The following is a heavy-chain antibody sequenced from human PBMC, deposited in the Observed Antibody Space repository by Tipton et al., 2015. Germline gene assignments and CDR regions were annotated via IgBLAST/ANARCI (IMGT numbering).Heavy chain of an antibody. CDR2: IWYDGNKK. V-gene: IGHV3-33*01. J-gene: IGHJ4*02. Sequence: SLRLSCAASGFSFSKYGMHWVRQAPGKGLEWVALIWYDGNKKYYADSVKGRFTISRDNAENSLYLQMNSLRAEDTAVYYCARDVYWGQGTLVTVSS. CDR3: ARDVY. CDR1: GFSFSKYG.